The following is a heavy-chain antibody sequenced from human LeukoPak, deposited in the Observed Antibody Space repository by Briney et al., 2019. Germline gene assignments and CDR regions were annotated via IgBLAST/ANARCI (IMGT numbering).Heavy chain of an antibody. CDR1: GLTFSAYS. CDR2: IYNSGAKI. D-gene: IGHD6-19*01. CDR3: AKDVAPDSGWDLDY. J-gene: IGHJ4*02. V-gene: IGHV3-23*01. Sequence: GGSLRLSCAVSGLTFSAYSMTWVRQGPGKGLEWVSSIYNSGAKIFYADSVKGRFTISRDNSKNMLYLQMNSLRVEDTAVYYCAKDVAPDSGWDLDYWGQGTLVTVSS.